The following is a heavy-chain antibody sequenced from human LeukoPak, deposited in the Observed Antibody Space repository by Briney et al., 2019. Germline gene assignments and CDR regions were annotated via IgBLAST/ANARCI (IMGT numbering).Heavy chain of an antibody. CDR3: AKDTSGILTGYSDY. V-gene: IGHV3-7*03. Sequence: GGSLRLSCAAFSSYWMTWVRQAPGKGLEWVANIKQDGSEKYYVDSVKGRFTISRDNAKNSLFLQMNSLRAEDTALYYCAKDTSGILTGYSDYWGQGTLVTVSS. D-gene: IGHD3-9*01. CDR2: IKQDGSEK. CDR1: SSYW. J-gene: IGHJ4*02.